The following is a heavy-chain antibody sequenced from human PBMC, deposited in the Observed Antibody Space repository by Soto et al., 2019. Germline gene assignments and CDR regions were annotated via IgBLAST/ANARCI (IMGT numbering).Heavy chain of an antibody. CDR2: IYYSGST. Sequence: QVQLQESGPGLVKPSQTLSLTCTVSGGSISSGGYYWTWIRQHPGKGLEWIGYIYYSGSTYYNPSHKSRVTISVDTSKPQFSLKLSSVPAADTAVYYCARICGGDCHYGMDVWGQGTTVTVSS. V-gene: IGHV4-31*03. CDR3: ARICGGDCHYGMDV. CDR1: GGSISSGGYY. D-gene: IGHD2-21*02. J-gene: IGHJ6*02.